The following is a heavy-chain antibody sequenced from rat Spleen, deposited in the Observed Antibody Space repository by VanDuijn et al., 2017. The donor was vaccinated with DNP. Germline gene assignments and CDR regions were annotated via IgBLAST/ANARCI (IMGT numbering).Heavy chain of an antibody. Sequence: EVQLVESGGDLVQPGRSLKLSCVASGFTFDYYWMTWIRHIPGKGLEWVASITRGGTTTNYRDSVKGRFTISRDDARNTLFLQMNSLKSEDTATYYCARGSTSIYWYFDFWGPGTMVTVSS. CDR3: ARGSTSIYWYFDF. CDR2: ITRGGTTT. CDR1: GFTFDYYW. D-gene: IGHD3-1*01. J-gene: IGHJ1*01. V-gene: IGHV5-31*01.